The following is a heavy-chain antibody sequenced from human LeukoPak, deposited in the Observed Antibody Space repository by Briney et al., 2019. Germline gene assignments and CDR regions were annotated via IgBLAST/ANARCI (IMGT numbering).Heavy chain of an antibody. CDR3: AKDYLQPSSGRLDY. CDR1: GFDVSFNY. D-gene: IGHD3-22*01. V-gene: IGHV3-23*01. J-gene: IGHJ4*02. CDR2: ISGSGGST. Sequence: GGSLRLSCAASGFDVSFNYVGWVRQAPGKGLEWVSAISGSGGSTYYADSVKGRFTISRDNSKNTLYLQMNSLRAEDTAVYYCAKDYLQPSSGRLDYWGQGTLVTVSS.